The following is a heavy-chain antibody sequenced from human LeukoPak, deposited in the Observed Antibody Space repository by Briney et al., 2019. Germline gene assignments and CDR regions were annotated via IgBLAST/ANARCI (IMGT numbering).Heavy chain of an antibody. J-gene: IGHJ4*02. D-gene: IGHD3-3*01. CDR3: AKGHFGAGHY. V-gene: IGHV3-23*01. CDR2: ISGTGGST. CDR1: GFTFSSHA. Sequence: PGGSLRLSCAASGFTFSSHAMSWVRQAPGKGLEWVSIISGTGGSTYYADSVKGRFTISRDNSKNSLYLHMNSLRTEDTALYYCAKGHFGAGHYWGQGTLVTVSS.